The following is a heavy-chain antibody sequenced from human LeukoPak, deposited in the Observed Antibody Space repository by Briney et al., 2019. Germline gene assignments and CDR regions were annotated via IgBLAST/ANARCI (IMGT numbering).Heavy chain of an antibody. CDR2: ISAYNGNT. J-gene: IGHJ4*02. V-gene: IGHV1-18*01. Sequence: ASVKVSCKASGYTFTSYGISWVRQAPGQGLEWMGWISAYNGNTNCAQKLQGRVTMTTDTSTSTAYMELRSLRSDDTAVYYCARGDDYYDSRNYFDYWGQGTLVTVSS. CDR1: GYTFTSYG. CDR3: ARGDDYYDSRNYFDY. D-gene: IGHD3-22*01.